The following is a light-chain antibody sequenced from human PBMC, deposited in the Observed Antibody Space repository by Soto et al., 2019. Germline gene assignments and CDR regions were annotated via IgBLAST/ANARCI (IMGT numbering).Light chain of an antibody. V-gene: IGLV2-14*03. Sequence: QSALTQPASVSGSPGQSITISCTGTSSDVGAYNFVSWYKQHPGKVPKLMIFDVSSRPSGVSDRFSGSKSGNTASLTISGLQADDEGDYYCSPYTSSITHVFGSGTKLTGL. CDR3: SPYTSSITHV. J-gene: IGLJ1*01. CDR1: SSDVGAYNF. CDR2: DVS.